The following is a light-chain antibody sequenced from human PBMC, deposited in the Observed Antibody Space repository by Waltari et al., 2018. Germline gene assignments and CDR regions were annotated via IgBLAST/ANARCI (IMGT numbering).Light chain of an antibody. Sequence: DIQMTQSPSTLSASVGDRVTITCRASQSISNWLAWYQQKPVKAPTLLIYKASALESGVPSRFSGSGSGTEFTLTISSLQPDDFAAYYCQQYNSYSLLTFGGGTKVEIK. CDR1: QSISNW. CDR3: QQYNSYSLLT. J-gene: IGKJ4*02. V-gene: IGKV1-5*03. CDR2: KAS.